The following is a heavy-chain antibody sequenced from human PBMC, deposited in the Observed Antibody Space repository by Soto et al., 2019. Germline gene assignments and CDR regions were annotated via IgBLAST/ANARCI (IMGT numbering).Heavy chain of an antibody. J-gene: IGHJ4*02. V-gene: IGHV3-30*18. CDR2: ISYDGSNK. CDR1: GFTFSSYG. Sequence: GGSLRLSCAASGFTFSSYGMHWVRQAPGKGLEWVAVISYDGSNKYYADSVKGRFTISRDNSKNTLYLQMNSLRAEDTAVYYCAKEYSSGWSYFDYWGQGTLVTV. CDR3: AKEYSSGWSYFDY. D-gene: IGHD6-19*01.